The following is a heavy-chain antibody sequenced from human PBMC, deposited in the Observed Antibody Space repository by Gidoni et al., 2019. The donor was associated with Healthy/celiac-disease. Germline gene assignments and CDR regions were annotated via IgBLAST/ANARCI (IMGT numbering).Heavy chain of an antibody. J-gene: IGHJ4*02. Sequence: EVQLVESGGGLVQPGGALRLSGAASGFTFSSYSMNWVRQAPGKGLERVSYISSSSSTIYYADSVKGRFTISRDNAKNSLYLQMNSLRAEDTAVYYCARAGLGGGDYWGQGTLVTVSS. CDR1: GFTFSSYS. CDR2: ISSSSSTI. CDR3: ARAGLGGGDY. D-gene: IGHD3-16*01. V-gene: IGHV3-48*04.